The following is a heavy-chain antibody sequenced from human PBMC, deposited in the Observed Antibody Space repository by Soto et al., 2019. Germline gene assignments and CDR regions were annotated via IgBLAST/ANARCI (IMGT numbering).Heavy chain of an antibody. Sequence: SETLSLTCTVSGGSISSYYWSWIRQTPGKGLEWIGYIYYSGSTNYNPSLKSRVTISVDTSKNQFSLKLSSVTAADTAVYYCARSGYYDFWSGYPDAFDIWGQGTMVTVSS. CDR3: ARSGYYDFWSGYPDAFDI. V-gene: IGHV4-59*01. CDR2: IYYSGST. D-gene: IGHD3-3*01. J-gene: IGHJ3*02. CDR1: GGSISSYY.